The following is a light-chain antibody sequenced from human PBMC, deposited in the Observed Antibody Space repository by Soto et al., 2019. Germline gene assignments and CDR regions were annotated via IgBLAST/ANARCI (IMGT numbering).Light chain of an antibody. Sequence: DIQMTQSASSLSASVGDRVTITCRASQSINSYVNWYQQKPGKAPKFLIYAASTLQSGVPSRFSGSESGTDFTLTITSLQTEDFATYYCQQSYSIPYTFGQGTKVDTK. J-gene: IGKJ2*01. CDR3: QQSYSIPYT. CDR1: QSINSY. V-gene: IGKV1-39*01. CDR2: AAS.